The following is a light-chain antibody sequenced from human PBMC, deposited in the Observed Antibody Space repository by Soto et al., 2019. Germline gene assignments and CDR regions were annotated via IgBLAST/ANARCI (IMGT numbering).Light chain of an antibody. V-gene: IGKV3-20*01. CDR3: QQYGSSGT. Sequence: EIVMTQSPATLSVSPGERATLSCTASQSINSNVAWYQQRPGQAPRLLIYGASNRATGIPDRFSGSGSGTDFTLTISRLEPEDFAVYYCQQYGSSGTLGQGTKVDIK. J-gene: IGKJ1*01. CDR2: GAS. CDR1: QSINSN.